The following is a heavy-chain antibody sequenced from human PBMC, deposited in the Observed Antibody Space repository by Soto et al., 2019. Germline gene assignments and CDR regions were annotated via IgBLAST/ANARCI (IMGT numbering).Heavy chain of an antibody. D-gene: IGHD6-19*01. Sequence: SETLSLTCTVSGGSISSYYWSWIRQPPGKGLEWIGYIYYSGSTNYNPSLKSRVTISVDTSKNQFSLKLSSVTAADTAVYYCARDSSGWYWFDPWGQGTLVTVSS. CDR1: GGSISSYY. J-gene: IGHJ5*02. CDR2: IYYSGST. V-gene: IGHV4-59*01. CDR3: ARDSSGWYWFDP.